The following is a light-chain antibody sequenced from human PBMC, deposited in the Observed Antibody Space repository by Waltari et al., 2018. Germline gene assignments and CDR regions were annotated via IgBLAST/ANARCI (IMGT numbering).Light chain of an antibody. CDR2: DVS. CDR3: QHYVRLPVT. J-gene: IGKJ1*01. CDR1: QIISRA. V-gene: IGKV3-20*01. Sequence: EIMLTQSPGTLSLSPGERATLSCRASQIISRALAWYQQKPGQAPRLLIYDVSTRASGIPDRFSCSGSGTDFSLTISRLEPEDFAVYYCQHYVRLPVTFGQGTKLEFK.